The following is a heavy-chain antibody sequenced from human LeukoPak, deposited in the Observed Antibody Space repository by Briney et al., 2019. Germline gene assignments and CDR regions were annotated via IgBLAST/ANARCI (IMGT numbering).Heavy chain of an antibody. D-gene: IGHD3-10*01. V-gene: IGHV3-23*01. CDR2: ISGSGGST. Sequence: PGGSLRLSCAASGFTFSSYAMSWVRQAPGKGLEWVSAISGSGGSTYYADSVKGRFTISRDNSKNTLYLQMNSLRAEDTAVYYCAKDLWFGELYPLVWDVWGKGTTVTVSS. CDR3: AKDLWFGELYPLVWDV. J-gene: IGHJ6*04. CDR1: GFTFSSYA.